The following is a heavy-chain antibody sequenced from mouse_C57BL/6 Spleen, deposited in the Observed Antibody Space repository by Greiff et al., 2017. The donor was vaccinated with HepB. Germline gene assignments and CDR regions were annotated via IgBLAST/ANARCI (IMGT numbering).Heavy chain of an antibody. CDR2: IYPRDGST. Sequence: QVHVKQSGPELVKPGASVKLSCKASGYTFTSYDINWVKQRPGQGLEWIGWIYPRDGSTKYNEKFKGKATLTVDTSSSTAYMELHSLTSEDSAVYFCARRGAGVYFDYWGQGTTLTVSS. D-gene: IGHD3-3*01. CDR3: ARRGAGVYFDY. V-gene: IGHV1-85*01. J-gene: IGHJ2*01. CDR1: GYTFTSYD.